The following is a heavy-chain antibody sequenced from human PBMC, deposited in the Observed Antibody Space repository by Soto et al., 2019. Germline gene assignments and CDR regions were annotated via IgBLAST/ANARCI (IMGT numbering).Heavy chain of an antibody. CDR3: ASSLLVGYGLEGESD. V-gene: IGHV1-18*01. CDR1: GYTFTSYG. D-gene: IGHD5-18*01. J-gene: IGHJ4*02. CDR2: SSAYNGNT. Sequence: QVQLVQSGAEVKKPGASVKVSCKASGYTFTSYGISWVRQAPGQGLEWMGWSSAYNGNTNYAQKLQGRVTMTADTSTSTAYMELRSLRSDDTAVYYCASSLLVGYGLEGESDWGQGTLVTVSS.